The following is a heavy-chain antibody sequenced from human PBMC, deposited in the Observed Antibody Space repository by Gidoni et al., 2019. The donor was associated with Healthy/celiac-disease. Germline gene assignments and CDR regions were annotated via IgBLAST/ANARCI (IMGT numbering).Heavy chain of an antibody. D-gene: IGHD6-19*01. CDR1: AGSISSGSYY. Sequence: QVQLQESGPGLVKPSQTLSPTCTVSAGSISSGSYYWSWIRQPAGTGLEWIGRIYTSGSTNYNPSLKSRVTISVDTSKNQFSLKLSSVTAADTAVYYCARDDRYSSGWFDYWGQGTLVTVSS. CDR3: ARDDRYSSGWFDY. V-gene: IGHV4-61*02. CDR2: IYTSGST. J-gene: IGHJ4*02.